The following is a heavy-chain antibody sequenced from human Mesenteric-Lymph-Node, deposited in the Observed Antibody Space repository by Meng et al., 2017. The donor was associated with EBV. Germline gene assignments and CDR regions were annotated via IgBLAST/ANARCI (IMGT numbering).Heavy chain of an antibody. J-gene: IGHJ4*02. CDR3: ARGYGSGHL. V-gene: IGHV4-34*01. D-gene: IGHD3-10*01. CDR2: INHSGST. Sequence: QVTPNPWGEVLLKPSETLSLPCAVYGGSFSGYYWSWIRQPPGKGLEWIGEINHSGSTNYNPSLKSRVTISVDTSKNQFSLKLSSVTAADTAVYYCARGYGSGHLWGQGTLVTVSS. CDR1: GGSFSGYY.